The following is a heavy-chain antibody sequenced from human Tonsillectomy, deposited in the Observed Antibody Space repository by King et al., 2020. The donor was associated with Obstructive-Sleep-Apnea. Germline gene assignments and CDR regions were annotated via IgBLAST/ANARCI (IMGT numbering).Heavy chain of an antibody. CDR2: IYYSGST. CDR1: GGSISSSSYY. J-gene: IGHJ3*02. CDR3: ARGNGDYGVDAFDI. D-gene: IGHD4-17*01. Sequence: QLQESGPGLVKPSETLSLTCTVSGGSISSSSYYWGWIRQPPGKGLEWIGSIYYSGSTFYNPSLKRRVTISGDTSKNQFSLKLSSVTAADTAVYYCARGNGDYGVDAFDIWGQGTMVTVSS. V-gene: IGHV4-39*07.